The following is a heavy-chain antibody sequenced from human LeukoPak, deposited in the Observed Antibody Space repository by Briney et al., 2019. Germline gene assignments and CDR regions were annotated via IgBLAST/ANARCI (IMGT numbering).Heavy chain of an antibody. CDR1: GFTFSSYS. V-gene: IGHV3-21*01. J-gene: IGHJ4*02. D-gene: IGHD2-2*01. CDR2: ISSSSSYI. Sequence: GGSLRLSCAASGFTFSSYSMNWVRQAPGKGLEWVSFISSSSSYIYYADSVKGRFTISRDNAKNSLFLQMNSLRAEDTAVYYCARAQEKYQLLLGFDYWGQGTLVTVSS. CDR3: ARAQEKYQLLLGFDY.